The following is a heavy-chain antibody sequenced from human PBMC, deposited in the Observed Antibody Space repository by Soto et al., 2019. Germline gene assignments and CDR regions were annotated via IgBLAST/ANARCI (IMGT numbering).Heavy chain of an antibody. J-gene: IGHJ4*02. D-gene: IGHD3-16*01. CDR2: ISDDGINT. V-gene: IGHV3-30-3*01. Sequence: QVQLVESGGGVVQPGRSLRLSCAASGFTFNNYAMYCVRQAPGKGLEWMAVISDDGINTYYADSVKGRFTISRDNSKNTLYLQMNSLRPEDTAVYYCARGMITFGGYWGQGTLVTVSS. CDR3: ARGMITFGGY. CDR1: GFTFNNYA.